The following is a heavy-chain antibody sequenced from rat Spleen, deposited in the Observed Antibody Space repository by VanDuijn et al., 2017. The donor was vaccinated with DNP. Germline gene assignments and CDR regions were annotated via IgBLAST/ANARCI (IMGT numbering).Heavy chain of an antibody. CDR2: INTDGGST. J-gene: IGHJ2*01. Sequence: EVQLVESRGGLVQPGRSLKLSCEASGFTFSNHGMAWVRQAPTKGLEWVASINTDGGSTYYPDSVKGRFTISRDDAKNTLYLQMNSLRSEDTATYYCAARYSSSWFAYWGQGVTVTVSS. CDR3: AARYSSSWFAY. V-gene: IGHV5S13*01. CDR1: GFTFSNHG. D-gene: IGHD1-2*01.